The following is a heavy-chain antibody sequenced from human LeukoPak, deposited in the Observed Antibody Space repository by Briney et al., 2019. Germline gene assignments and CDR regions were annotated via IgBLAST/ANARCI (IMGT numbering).Heavy chain of an antibody. V-gene: IGHV3-23*01. CDR1: GFTFSVYA. CDR3: AKKTVVVVAATPDAFDI. J-gene: IGHJ3*02. D-gene: IGHD2-15*01. Sequence: PGGSLRLSCAASGFTFSVYAMSWVRQAPGKGLEWVSGISGSGGSTHYADSVKDRFTISRDNSKNTLYLQMNSLRAEDTAVYYCAKKTVVVVAATPDAFDICGRGTMVTVSS. CDR2: ISGSGGST.